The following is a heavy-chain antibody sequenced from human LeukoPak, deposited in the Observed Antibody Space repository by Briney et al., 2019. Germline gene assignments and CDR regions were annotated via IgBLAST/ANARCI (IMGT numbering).Heavy chain of an antibody. J-gene: IGHJ4*02. CDR3: ARDGASHPSIYYFDY. D-gene: IGHD4-17*01. Sequence: PGGSLRLSCVASGFIFGDNWMGWVRQAPGKGLEWVSYISSGGGGIFYADSVKGRFTISRDNAKNSLHLQMNSLRAEDTAVYYCARDGASHPSIYYFDYWGQGTLVTVSS. CDR2: ISSGGGGI. CDR1: GFIFGDNW. V-gene: IGHV3-11*04.